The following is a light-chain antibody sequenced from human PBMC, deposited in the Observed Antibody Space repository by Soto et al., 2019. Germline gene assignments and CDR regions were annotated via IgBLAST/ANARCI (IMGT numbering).Light chain of an antibody. CDR2: EVG. V-gene: IGLV2-14*01. CDR1: SSDVGGYNF. CDR3: TSYTTISTLV. Sequence: QSALTQPASVSGSPGQSITISCTRTSSDVGGYNFVSWYQQLPGKAPKLIIFEVGTRPSGISNRFSGSKSGNTASLTISGLQAEDEASYYCTSYTTISTLVFGGGTKLTVL. J-gene: IGLJ2*01.